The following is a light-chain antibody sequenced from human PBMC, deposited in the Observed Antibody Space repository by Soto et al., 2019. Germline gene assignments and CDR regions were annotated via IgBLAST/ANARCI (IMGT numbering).Light chain of an antibody. CDR1: QSVSSK. V-gene: IGKV3-15*01. CDR3: QQRSNWPSIT. CDR2: GAS. Sequence: EIVMTQSPATLSVSPGERATLSCRASQSVSSKLAWYQQKPGQAPRLLIYGASTRATGIPARFSGSGSGTDFTLTINSLEPEDFAVYYCQQRSNWPSITFGQGTRLEI. J-gene: IGKJ5*01.